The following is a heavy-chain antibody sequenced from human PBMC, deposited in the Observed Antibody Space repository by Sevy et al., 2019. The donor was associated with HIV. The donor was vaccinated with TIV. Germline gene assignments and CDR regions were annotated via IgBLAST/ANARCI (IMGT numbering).Heavy chain of an antibody. J-gene: IGHJ6*02. CDR1: GGSISSYF. CDR2: IYYSGNT. CDR3: ARDFKGGDGYRSNGMDV. D-gene: IGHD5-18*01. Sequence: SETLSLTCTVSGGSISSYFWSWIRQPPGKGLEWIGYIYYSGNTNYNPSLKSRVTISVDTSKNQFSLKLRSVTAADTAVYYCARDFKGGDGYRSNGMDVGGQGTTVTVSS. V-gene: IGHV4-59*01.